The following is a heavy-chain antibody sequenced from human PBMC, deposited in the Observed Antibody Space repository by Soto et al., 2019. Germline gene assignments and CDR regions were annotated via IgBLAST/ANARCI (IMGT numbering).Heavy chain of an antibody. V-gene: IGHV4-4*02. CDR3: ARQAPYGSVRIDDY. Sequence: QVQLQESGPALVKPSGALSLTCAVSRGSISSPNWPSWVRQPPGKGVEWIGEIYHSASTRYHPSIQSRVPTSVDTSKTLFALRLTSVAAADTAVYYGARQAPYGSVRIDDYWGQGSLVTVSS. J-gene: IGHJ4*02. D-gene: IGHD3-10*01. CDR2: IYHSAST. CDR1: RGSISSPNW.